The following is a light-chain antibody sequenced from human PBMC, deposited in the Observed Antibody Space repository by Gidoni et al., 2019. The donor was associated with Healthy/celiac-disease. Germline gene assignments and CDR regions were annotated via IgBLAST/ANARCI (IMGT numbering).Light chain of an antibody. V-gene: IGKV1-5*03. CDR3: QQYYRRGT. Sequence: IQLTQSPSTLSASVGTRVTITCRASQCIRSWLDWYQQKPGKAPKHLIYKTSGVESREPAGFRGSGSGTDCTLTISSLQRDEFATYYCQQYYRRGTFGQXTKVEIK. CDR2: KTS. J-gene: IGKJ1*01. CDR1: QCIRSW.